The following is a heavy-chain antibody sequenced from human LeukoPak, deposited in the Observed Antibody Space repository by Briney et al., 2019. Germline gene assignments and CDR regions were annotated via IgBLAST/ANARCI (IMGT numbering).Heavy chain of an antibody. D-gene: IGHD6-6*01. CDR3: AKGAPSSSSIFDF. J-gene: IGHJ4*02. Sequence: GGSLRLSCAASGFTFSNSAMSWVRQAPGKRLEWVSALSGSGGDTFYADSVKGRFTISRDNSKNTLYLQLSSLRPDDTAVYYCAKGAPSSSSIFDFWGPGTLVTVSS. CDR1: GFTFSNSA. CDR2: LSGSGGDT. V-gene: IGHV3-23*01.